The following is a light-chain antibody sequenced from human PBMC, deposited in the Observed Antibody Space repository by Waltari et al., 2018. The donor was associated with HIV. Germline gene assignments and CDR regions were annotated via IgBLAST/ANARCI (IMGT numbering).Light chain of an antibody. CDR2: EDN. CDR3: SSYTDSSVI. J-gene: IGLJ2*01. CDR1: SSDIGNYKY. V-gene: IGLV2-14*01. Sequence: QSALTQPASVSGSPGQSITISCTGASSDIGNYKYVSWYQHHPGIAPKLSIYEDNNRPSGVSNRVSGSKSGKTASLTISGLQAEDESDYYCSSYTDSSVIFGGGTKVTVL.